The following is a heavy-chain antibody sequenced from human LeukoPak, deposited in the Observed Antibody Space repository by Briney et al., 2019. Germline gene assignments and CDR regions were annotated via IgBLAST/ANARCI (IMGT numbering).Heavy chain of an antibody. CDR2: ITMNSVR. D-gene: IGHD2-2*01. V-gene: IGHV3-48*02. CDR3: ARGRYQFLGPNDY. J-gene: IGHJ4*02. CDR1: SFSLSDYG. Sequence: GGSLRLSCSPSSFSLSDYGMSWVRQAPGQGLEWISYITMNSVRLYAESVKGRITISRDNDNNSVYLQMNSLRDEDTAVYYCARGRYQFLGPNDYWGQGSLVTVSS.